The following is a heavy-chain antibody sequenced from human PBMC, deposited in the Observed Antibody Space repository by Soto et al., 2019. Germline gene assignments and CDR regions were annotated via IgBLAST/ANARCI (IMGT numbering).Heavy chain of an antibody. V-gene: IGHV4-31*03. CDR2: IYYSGST. CDR3: ARAPYYDSSGYYYDDY. Sequence: QVQLQESGPGLVKPSQTLSLTCTVSGGSISSGGYYWSWIRQHPGKGLEGIGYIYYSGSTYYNPSLKTRVTISVDTSKNQFSLKLSSVTAADTAVYYCARAPYYDSSGYYYDDYWGQGTLVTVSS. J-gene: IGHJ4*02. CDR1: GGSISSGGYY. D-gene: IGHD3-22*01.